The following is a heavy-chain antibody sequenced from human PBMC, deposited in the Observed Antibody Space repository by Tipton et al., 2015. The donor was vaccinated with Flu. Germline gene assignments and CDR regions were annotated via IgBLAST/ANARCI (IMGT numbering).Heavy chain of an antibody. CDR3: ARGAGGPATAYDC. CDR2: IYTRRST. Sequence: TLSLTCTVSGGSISTYYWSWIRQPAGKGLEWIGRIYTRRSTTYSPPLKSRVTMSVDTSKNQFSLRLSSVTAADTAVYYCARGAGGPATAYDCWGQGTLVTVSS. V-gene: IGHV4-4*07. D-gene: IGHD1-1*01. CDR1: GGSISTYY. J-gene: IGHJ4*02.